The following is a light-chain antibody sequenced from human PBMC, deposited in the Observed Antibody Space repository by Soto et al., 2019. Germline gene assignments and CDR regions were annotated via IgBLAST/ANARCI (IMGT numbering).Light chain of an antibody. CDR2: AAS. J-gene: IGKJ4*01. Sequence: IQMTQSPSSPSASVGDRVTITCRASQGIRNDLGWYQQKPGKAPKRLIYAASSLQSGVPSRFSGSGSGGEVTLTISNLQTEDFASYYFLQHNSYALTVGGGTKVEIK. V-gene: IGKV1-17*02. CDR1: QGIRND. CDR3: LQHNSYALT.